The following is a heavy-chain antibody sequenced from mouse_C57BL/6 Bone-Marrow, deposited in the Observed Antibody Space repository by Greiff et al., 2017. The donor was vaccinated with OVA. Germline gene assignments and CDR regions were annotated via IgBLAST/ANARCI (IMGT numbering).Heavy chain of an antibody. V-gene: IGHV6-6*01. J-gene: IGHJ3*01. CDR2: IRNKANNHAT. CDR1: GFTFSDAW. Sequence: EVKLVESGGGLVQPGGSMKLSCAASGFTFSDAWMDWVRQSPEKGLEWVAEIRNKANNHATYYAVSVKGRFTISRDDSNSSVYLQMNSLGAEDTCIYYCTRRWAYYMAWFAYWGQGTLVTVSA. CDR3: TRRWAYYMAWFAY. D-gene: IGHD2-12*01.